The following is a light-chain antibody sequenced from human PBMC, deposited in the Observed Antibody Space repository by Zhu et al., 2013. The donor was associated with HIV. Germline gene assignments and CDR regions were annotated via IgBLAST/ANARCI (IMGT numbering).Light chain of an antibody. J-gene: IGKJ2*01. Sequence: DIQMTQSPSSLSASVGDRVTITCRASQSISSYLNWYQQKPGKAPKVLIYAASSLQSGVPSSFSGSGSGTDFTLTISSLQPEDFATYFCQQSYSTPYTFGLGTKLEIK. CDR2: AAS. V-gene: IGKV1-39*01. CDR1: QSISSY. CDR3: QQSYSTPYT.